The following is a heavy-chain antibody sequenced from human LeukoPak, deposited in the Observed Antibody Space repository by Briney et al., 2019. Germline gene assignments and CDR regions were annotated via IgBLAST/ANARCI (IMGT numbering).Heavy chain of an antibody. J-gene: IGHJ4*02. CDR1: GYTFTSYY. Sequence: ASVTVSCKASGYTFTSYYMHWVRQAPGQGLEWMGIINPSGGSTSYAQKFQGRVTMTRDTSTSTVYMELSSLRSQDTAVYYCASSIVVVAATHSSGFDYWGQGTLVTVSS. D-gene: IGHD2-15*01. CDR2: INPSGGST. V-gene: IGHV1-46*01. CDR3: ASSIVVVAATHSSGFDY.